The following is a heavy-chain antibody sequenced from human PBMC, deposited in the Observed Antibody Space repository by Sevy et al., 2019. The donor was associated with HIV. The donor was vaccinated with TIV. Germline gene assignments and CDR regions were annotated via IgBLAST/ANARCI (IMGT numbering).Heavy chain of an antibody. Sequence: GGSLRLSCAASRFTFSNYVMSWVRQAPGKGLEWVSSISRSGGSTYYADSVKGRFTISRDNSKNTLYLQMNRLRAEDTAVYYCAKVDVVVPVADYGMDVWGQGTTVAVSS. D-gene: IGHD2-2*01. CDR1: RFTFSNYV. CDR3: AKVDVVVPVADYGMDV. CDR2: ISRSGGST. J-gene: IGHJ6*02. V-gene: IGHV3-23*01.